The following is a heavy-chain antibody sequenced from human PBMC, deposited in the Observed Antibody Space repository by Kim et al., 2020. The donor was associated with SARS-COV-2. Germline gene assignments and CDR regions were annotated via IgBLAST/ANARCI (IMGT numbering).Heavy chain of an antibody. V-gene: IGHV1-46*01. CDR2: INPSGGST. J-gene: IGHJ4*02. CDR1: GYTFTSYY. Sequence: ASVKVSCKASGYTFTSYYMHWVRQAPGQGLEWMGIINPSGGSTSYAQKFQGRVTMTRDTSTSTVYMELSSLRSEDTAVYYCARDRRWSGGYSLNADYLAALDYWGQGTLVTVSS. CDR3: ARDRRWSGGYSLNADYLAALDY. D-gene: IGHD5-18*01.